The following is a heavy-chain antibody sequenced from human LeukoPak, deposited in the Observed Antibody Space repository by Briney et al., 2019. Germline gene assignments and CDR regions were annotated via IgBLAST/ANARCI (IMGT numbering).Heavy chain of an antibody. J-gene: IGHJ4*02. CDR3: ARGSGLFDY. V-gene: IGHV4-59*01. CDR1: GGSISSYY. CDR2: IYYSGST. Sequence: PETLSLTCTVSGGSISSYYWSWIRQPPGKGLEWIGYIYYSGSTNYNPSLKSRVTISVDTSKNQFSLKLSSVTAADTAVYYCARGSGLFDYWGQGTLVTVSS.